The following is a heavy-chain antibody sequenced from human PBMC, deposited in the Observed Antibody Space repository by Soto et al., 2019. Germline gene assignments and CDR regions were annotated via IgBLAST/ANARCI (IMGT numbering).Heavy chain of an antibody. CDR3: ARAEGAHSGSSWPLDD. CDR1: GYTFTGYY. D-gene: IGHD6-13*01. V-gene: IGHV1-2*02. Sequence: QVQLVQSGAEVKKSGASVKVSCKASGYTFTGYYIHWVRQAPGQGFEWMGEISPNSGGTKYAQKYHGIVTITADKSTSRAYMELSSLRSENTAVYYCARAEGAHSGSSWPLDDLGQGTTVTVSS. J-gene: IGHJ6*02. CDR2: ISPNSGGT.